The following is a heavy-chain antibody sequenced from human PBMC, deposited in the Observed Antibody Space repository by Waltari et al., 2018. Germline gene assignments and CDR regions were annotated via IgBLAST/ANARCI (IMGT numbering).Heavy chain of an antibody. D-gene: IGHD2-15*01. V-gene: IGHV1-69*10. Sequence: QVQLVRSGAAVTKPASSVMVSCKAAGGTFSSYAMSWVRQAPGQGLEWMGGISPILGIANYAQKVQGRVTMTADKSTRTAYLELGSLTSVDTAVYYCAFPVGGENWFDPWGQGTLVTVSS. CDR1: GGTFSSYA. CDR3: AFPVGGENWFDP. CDR2: ISPILGIA. J-gene: IGHJ5*02.